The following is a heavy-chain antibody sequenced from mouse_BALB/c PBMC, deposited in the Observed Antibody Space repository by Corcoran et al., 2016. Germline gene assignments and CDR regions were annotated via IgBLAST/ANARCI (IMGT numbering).Heavy chain of an antibody. D-gene: IGHD3-1*01. J-gene: IGHJ4*01. CDR1: GYTFTNYW. CDR3: AREGGYVWAIDY. Sequence: QVQLQQSGDELVRPGTSVKMSCEAAGYTFTNYWIGLVKQRPGHSLEWIGDIYPGGGYTNDNEKFKGKATLTADTSSSTSYMQLISLTSEDSAIYYCAREGGYVWAIDYWGQGTSVTVSS. CDR2: IYPGGGYT. V-gene: IGHV1-63*02.